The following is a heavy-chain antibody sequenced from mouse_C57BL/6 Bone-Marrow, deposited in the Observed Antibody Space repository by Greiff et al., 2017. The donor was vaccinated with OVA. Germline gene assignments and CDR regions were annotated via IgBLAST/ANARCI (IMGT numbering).Heavy chain of an antibody. CDR3: AREDYEGPFAY. CDR2: IDPSDSYT. V-gene: IGHV1-69*01. Sequence: VKLQESGAELVMPGASVKLSCKASGYTFTSYWMHWVKQRPGQGLEWIGEIDPSDSYTNYNQKFKGKSTLTVDKSSSTAYMQLSSLTSEDSAVYYCAREDYEGPFAYWGQGTLVTVSA. D-gene: IGHD2-4*01. CDR1: GYTFTSYW. J-gene: IGHJ3*01.